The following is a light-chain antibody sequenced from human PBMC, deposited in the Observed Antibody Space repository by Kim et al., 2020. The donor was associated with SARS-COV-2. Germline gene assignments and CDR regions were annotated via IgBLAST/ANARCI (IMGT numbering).Light chain of an antibody. Sequence: PGERAALSCRASQSVSSYLAWYQQKPGQAPRLLIYDASNRATGIPARFSGSGSGTDFTLTISSLEPEDFAVYYCQQRSNWPPYTFGQGTKLEI. V-gene: IGKV3-11*01. J-gene: IGKJ2*01. CDR2: DAS. CDR3: QQRSNWPPYT. CDR1: QSVSSY.